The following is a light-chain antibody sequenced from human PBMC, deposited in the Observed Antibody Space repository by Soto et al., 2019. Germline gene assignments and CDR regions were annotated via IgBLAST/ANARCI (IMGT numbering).Light chain of an antibody. Sequence: QSALTQPASVSGSPGQSITISCTGTSSDVGGYDYVSWYQRHPGKAPRLMIYDVTNRPSGVSDRFSGSKSGNTASLTISGLQTVDEADYYCSSHTSSSAVVFGGGTKVTVL. CDR1: SSDVGGYDY. V-gene: IGLV2-14*03. CDR2: DVT. CDR3: SSHTSSSAVV. J-gene: IGLJ2*01.